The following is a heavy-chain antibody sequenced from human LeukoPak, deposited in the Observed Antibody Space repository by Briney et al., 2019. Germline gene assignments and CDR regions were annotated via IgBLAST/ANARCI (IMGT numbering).Heavy chain of an antibody. J-gene: IGHJ4*02. CDR2: ISAYNGNT. CDR1: GYTFTSYG. Sequence: ASVKVSCKASGYTFTSYGISWVRQAPGQGLEWMGWISAYNGNTNYAQKLQGRVTMTRNTSISTAYMELSSLRSEDTAVYYCARAVGGSSPPFDYWGQGTLVTVSS. V-gene: IGHV1-18*01. CDR3: ARAVGGSSPPFDY. D-gene: IGHD2-15*01.